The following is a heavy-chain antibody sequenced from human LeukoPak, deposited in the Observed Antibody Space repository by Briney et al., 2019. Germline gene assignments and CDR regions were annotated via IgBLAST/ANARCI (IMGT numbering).Heavy chain of an antibody. CDR1: GFTFSNYA. CDR3: AKWGDYDVLTGYYVSDY. V-gene: IGHV3-23*01. J-gene: IGHJ4*02. Sequence: GASLRLSCVASGFTFSNYAMSWVRQAPGKGLEWVSAITGSGGNTYYADSVKGRFTISRDNSKNTVFLQMNSLRAEDTAVYYCAKWGDYDVLTGYYVSDYWGQGTLVTLSS. CDR2: ITGSGGNT. D-gene: IGHD3-9*01.